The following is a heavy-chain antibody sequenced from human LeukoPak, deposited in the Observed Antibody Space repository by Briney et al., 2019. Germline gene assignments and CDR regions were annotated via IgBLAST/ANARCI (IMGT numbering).Heavy chain of an antibody. J-gene: IGHJ4*02. CDR3: APRGSSGGRHPWIDS. D-gene: IGHD2-15*01. V-gene: IGHV3-23*01. Sequence: GGSLRLSCAASGFTFSSYAMNWVRQAPGKGLEWVSAIRDSGGSTYYADSVKGRFTISRDNSKNTLYLQMNSLRAEDTAVYYFAPRGSSGGRHPWIDSWGQGTLGSVSS. CDR1: GFTFSSYA. CDR2: IRDSGGST.